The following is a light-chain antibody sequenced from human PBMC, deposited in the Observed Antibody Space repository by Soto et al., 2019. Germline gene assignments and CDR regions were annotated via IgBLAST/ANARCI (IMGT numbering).Light chain of an antibody. J-gene: IGKJ4*01. CDR1: QSVSNY. CDR2: DAS. Sequence: EIVLTQSPATLSLSPGDRATLSCRASQSVSNYLAWFQQKPGQAPRLLIYDASNRATGIPARFSGSGSGTDFTLTISSLEPEDFAVYYCQQRSSWPLLTCGGGTKVEI. V-gene: IGKV3-11*01. CDR3: QQRSSWPLLT.